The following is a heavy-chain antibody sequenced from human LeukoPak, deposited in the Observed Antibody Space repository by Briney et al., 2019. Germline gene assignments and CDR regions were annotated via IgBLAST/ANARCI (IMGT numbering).Heavy chain of an antibody. CDR3: ARDRGGYSGYDPHAFDI. CDR2: ISYDGSNK. D-gene: IGHD5-12*01. V-gene: IGHV3-30*04. CDR1: GFTFSSYA. J-gene: IGHJ3*02. Sequence: PGGSLRLSCAASGFTFSSYAMNWVRQAPGKGLEWVAVISYDGSNKYYADSVKGRFTISRDNSKKTLYLQMNSLRAEDTAVYYCARDRGGYSGYDPHAFDIWGQGTMVTVSS.